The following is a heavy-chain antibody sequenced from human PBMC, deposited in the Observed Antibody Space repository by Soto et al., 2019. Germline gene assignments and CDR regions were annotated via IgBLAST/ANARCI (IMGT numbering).Heavy chain of an antibody. D-gene: IGHD3-16*01. J-gene: IGHJ5*02. CDR3: ARSNILGNWFDP. CDR1: GYTFTSYA. CDR2: INAGNGNT. Sequence: QVQLVQSGAEVKKPGASVKVSCKASGYTFTSYAMHWVRQAPGQRLEWMGWINAGNGNTKYSQKFQGRVTITRDTYASTAYMELSSLRSEDTAVSYCARSNILGNWFDPWGQGTLVTVSS. V-gene: IGHV1-3*01.